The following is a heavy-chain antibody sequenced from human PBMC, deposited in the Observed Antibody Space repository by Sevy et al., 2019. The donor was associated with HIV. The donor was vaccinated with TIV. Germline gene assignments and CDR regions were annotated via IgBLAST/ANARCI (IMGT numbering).Heavy chain of an antibody. J-gene: IGHJ4*02. V-gene: IGHV3-49*03. Sequence: GGSLRLSCRGSGFTFGAFAMTWFRQAPGKGLEWVGFIRTKAYGGTTEYAAYARGKFSISREDSKSIAYLQMNSLKTEDTAVYYCVRDHYSRAWYGGDFDYWGQGTLVTVSS. CDR1: GFTFGAFA. CDR2: IRTKAYGGTT. CDR3: VRDHYSRAWYGGDFDY. D-gene: IGHD6-19*01.